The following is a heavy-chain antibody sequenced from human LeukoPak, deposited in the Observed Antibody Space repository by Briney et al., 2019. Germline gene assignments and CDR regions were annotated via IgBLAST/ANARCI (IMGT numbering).Heavy chain of an antibody. D-gene: IGHD3-10*01. Sequence: ASVKVSCKASGGTFSSYAISWVRQAPGQGLEWMGGIIPIFGTANYAQKFQGRVTITADKSTSTAYMELSSLRSEDTAVYYCATATHYYGSGSYAYYFDYWGQGTLVTVSS. CDR2: IIPIFGTA. CDR1: GGTFSSYA. J-gene: IGHJ4*02. CDR3: ATATHYYGSGSYAYYFDY. V-gene: IGHV1-69*06.